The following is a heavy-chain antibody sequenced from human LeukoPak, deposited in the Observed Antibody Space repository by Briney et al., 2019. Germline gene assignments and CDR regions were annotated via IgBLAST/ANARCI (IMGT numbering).Heavy chain of an antibody. Sequence: PSETLSLTCAVYGGSFSGYYWSWIRQPPGKGLEWIGEINHSGSTNYNPSLKSRVTISVDTSKNQFSLKLSSVTAADTAVYYCARYPNLYYYGSGSYYGYFDYWGQGTLVTVPS. CDR3: ARYPNLYYYGSGSYYGYFDY. CDR1: GGSFSGYY. J-gene: IGHJ4*02. V-gene: IGHV4-34*01. CDR2: INHSGST. D-gene: IGHD3-10*01.